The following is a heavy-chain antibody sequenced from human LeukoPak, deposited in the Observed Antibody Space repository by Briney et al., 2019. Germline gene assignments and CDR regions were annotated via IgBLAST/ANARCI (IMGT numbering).Heavy chain of an antibody. CDR3: ARGNSGHCTGATCYALDY. CDR2: VTDSGGTT. CDR1: GFTFSIYA. J-gene: IGHJ4*02. Sequence: PGGSLRLSCAASGFTFSIYAMSWVRQAPGKGLEWVSAVTDSGGTTYYADSVKGRFTISRDNSRNTLYLQMTSLRAEDTAVYYCARGNSGHCTGATCYALDYWGQGTLVTVSS. V-gene: IGHV3-23*01. D-gene: IGHD2-2*01.